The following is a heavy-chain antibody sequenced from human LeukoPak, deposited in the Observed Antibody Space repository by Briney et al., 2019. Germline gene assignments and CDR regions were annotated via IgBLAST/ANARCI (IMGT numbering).Heavy chain of an antibody. CDR3: AKVIVVVTAIPILSGGFDI. D-gene: IGHD2-21*02. Sequence: GGSLRLSCAASGFTFSSYAMSWVRQAPGKGLEWVSGISGSDGSTYYADSVKGRFTISRDNSKNTLYLQMNSLRAEDTAVYYCAKVIVVVTAIPILSGGFDIWGQGTMVTVSS. CDR2: ISGSDGST. V-gene: IGHV3-23*01. CDR1: GFTFSSYA. J-gene: IGHJ3*02.